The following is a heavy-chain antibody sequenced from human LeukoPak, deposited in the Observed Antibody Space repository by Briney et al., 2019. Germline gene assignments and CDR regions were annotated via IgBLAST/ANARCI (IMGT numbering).Heavy chain of an antibody. Sequence: SETLSLTCAVYGGSFSGYYWSWIRQPPGKGLEWIGEINHSGSTNYNPSLKSRVTISVDTPKNQFSLKLSSVTAADTAVYYCARGRGNTMVSSQATFDYWGRGTLVTVSS. J-gene: IGHJ4*02. CDR1: GGSFSGYY. CDR3: ARGRGNTMVSSQATFDY. V-gene: IGHV4-34*01. D-gene: IGHD3-10*01. CDR2: INHSGST.